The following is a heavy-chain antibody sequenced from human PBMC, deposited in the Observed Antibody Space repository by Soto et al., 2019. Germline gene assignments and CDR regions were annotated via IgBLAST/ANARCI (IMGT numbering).Heavy chain of an antibody. V-gene: IGHV1-18*01. D-gene: IGHD2-15*01. J-gene: IGHJ4*02. CDR2: ISAYNGNT. Sequence: QVXLVQSGXXXXKXXXXXKXSXKASGYTFTSYGISWVRXAPGQGLEWMGWISAYNGNTNYAQKLQGRVTMTTDTSTSTAYMELRSLRSDDTAVYYCARDRDCSGGSCYDYWGQGTLVTVSS. CDR3: ARDRDCSGGSCYDY. CDR1: GYTFTSYG.